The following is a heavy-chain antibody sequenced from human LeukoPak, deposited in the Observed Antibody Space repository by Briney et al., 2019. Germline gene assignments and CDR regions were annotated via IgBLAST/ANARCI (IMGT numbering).Heavy chain of an antibody. Sequence: PSETLSLTCTVSGDSISRSNYYWGWIRQPPGKGLEWIGSIYYRRRNDYNPSLKSRVTISVDTSKNQYSLDLSSVTAADTATYFCSRESGPFCPFGYWGQGTLVIVSS. D-gene: IGHD1-26*01. CDR1: GDSISRSNYY. V-gene: IGHV4-39*07. J-gene: IGHJ4*02. CDR2: IYYRRRN. CDR3: SRESGPFCPFGY.